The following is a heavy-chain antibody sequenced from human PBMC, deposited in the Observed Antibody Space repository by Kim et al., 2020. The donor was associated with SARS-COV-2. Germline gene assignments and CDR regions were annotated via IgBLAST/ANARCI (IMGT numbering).Heavy chain of an antibody. CDR2: IYYSGST. Sequence: SETLSLTCTVSGGSISSYYWSWIRQPPGKGLEWIGYIYYSGSTNYNPSLKSRVTISVDTSKNQFSLKLSSVTAADTAVYYCARTPPLVGATSWFDPWGQGTLVTVSS. CDR3: ARTPPLVGATSWFDP. D-gene: IGHD1-26*01. J-gene: IGHJ5*02. CDR1: GGSISSYY. V-gene: IGHV4-59*08.